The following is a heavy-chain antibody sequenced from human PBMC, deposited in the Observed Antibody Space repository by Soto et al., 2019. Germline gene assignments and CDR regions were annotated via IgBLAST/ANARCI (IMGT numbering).Heavy chain of an antibody. CDR2: ISPYDGST. CDR3: ARGDGRGSTGFYYYYGMDV. D-gene: IGHD1-26*01. CDR1: GFTFNNYF. Sequence: QVQLVQSGAEVKKPGASVKVSCKASGFTFNNYFFHWVRQAPRQGLECMGIISPYDGSTNYEQSLQGRVTMTSDTSTRTVYMELSSLRSEDTAVYYCARGDGRGSTGFYYYYGMDVWGHGTTVTVSS. V-gene: IGHV1-46*02. J-gene: IGHJ6*02.